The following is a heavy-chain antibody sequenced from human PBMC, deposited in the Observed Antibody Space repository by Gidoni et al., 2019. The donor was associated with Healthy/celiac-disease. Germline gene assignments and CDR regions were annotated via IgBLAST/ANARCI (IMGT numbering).Heavy chain of an antibody. CDR2: ISSSSSYR. CDR3: ARDRLYMDV. CDR1: GFTFSSYS. V-gene: IGHV3-21*01. Sequence: EVQLVESGGGLVKPGGSRRLSCAASGFTFSSYSMNWVRQAPGKGLEWVSSISSSSSYRYYADSVKGRFTISRDNAKNSLYLQMNSLRAEDTAVYYCARDRLYMDVWGQGTTVTVSS. J-gene: IGHJ6*02. D-gene: IGHD3-16*02.